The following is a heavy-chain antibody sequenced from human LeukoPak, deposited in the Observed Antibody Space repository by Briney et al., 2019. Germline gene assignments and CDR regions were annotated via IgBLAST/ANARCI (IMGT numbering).Heavy chain of an antibody. CDR3: ARDAFPTVTLLNWFDP. Sequence: GASVKVSCKASGYTFTSYYMHWVRQAPGQGLEWMGIINPSGGSTSYAQKFQSRVTMTRDTSTSTVYMELSSLRSEDTAVYYCARDAFPTVTLLNWFDPWGQGTLVTVSS. CDR1: GYTFTSYY. J-gene: IGHJ5*02. V-gene: IGHV1-46*01. CDR2: INPSGGST. D-gene: IGHD4-11*01.